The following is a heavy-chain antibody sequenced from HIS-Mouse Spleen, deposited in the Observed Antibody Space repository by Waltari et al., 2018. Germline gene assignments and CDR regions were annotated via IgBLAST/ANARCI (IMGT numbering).Heavy chain of an antibody. CDR3: AKAPLEQLVFDY. CDR2: ISGSGGST. J-gene: IGHJ4*02. CDR1: GFPFRSYA. D-gene: IGHD6-6*01. V-gene: IGHV3-23*01. Sequence: EVQLLESGGGLVQPGGSLILSCAASGFPFRSYAMSWGRQAPGKGLEWVSAISGSGGSTYYADSVKGRFTISRDNSKNTLYLQMNSLRAEDTAVYYCAKAPLEQLVFDYWGQGTLVTVSS.